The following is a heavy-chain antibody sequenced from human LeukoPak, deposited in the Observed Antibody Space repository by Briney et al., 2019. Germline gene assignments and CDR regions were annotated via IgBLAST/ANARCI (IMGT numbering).Heavy chain of an antibody. V-gene: IGHV1-69*13. J-gene: IGHJ6*02. CDR1: GGTFISYA. Sequence: ASVKVSCKASGGTFISYAISWVRQAPGQGLEWMGGITPIFGTANYAQKFQGRVTITADESTSTAYMELSSLRSEDTAVYYCASSGIVGATMYYYYYGMDVWGQGTTVTVSS. CDR2: ITPIFGTA. CDR3: ASSGIVGATMYYYYYGMDV. D-gene: IGHD1-26*01.